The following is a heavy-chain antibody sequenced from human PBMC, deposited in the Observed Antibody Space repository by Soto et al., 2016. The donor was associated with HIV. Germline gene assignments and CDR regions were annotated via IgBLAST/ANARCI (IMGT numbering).Heavy chain of an antibody. D-gene: IGHD2-21*01. CDR3: AKFAIASAGRWFDP. CDR1: GYTFTDYY. CDR2: INPRSGET. V-gene: IGHV1-2*02. Sequence: QVQLVQSGAEVKKPGASVKVSCKASGYTFTDYYLHWVRQAPGQGLEWTGRINPRSGETDYAQKFQGRVTLTRDTSINTGYMELTSLRFDDTAVYFCAKFAIASAGRWFDPWGQGSLVTVSS. J-gene: IGHJ5*02.